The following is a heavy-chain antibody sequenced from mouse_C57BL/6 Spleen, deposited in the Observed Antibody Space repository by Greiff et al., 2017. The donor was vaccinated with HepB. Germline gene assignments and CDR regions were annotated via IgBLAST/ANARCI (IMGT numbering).Heavy chain of an antibody. CDR2: IDPSDSYT. Sequence: VQLQQPGAELVKPGASVKLSCKASGYTFTSYWMQWVTQRPGQGLEWIGEIDPSDSYTNYNQQFKGKATLTVDTSSSTAYMQLSSLTAEDSAVYYCARRGLRDYYAMDYWGQGTSVTVSS. D-gene: IGHD2-4*01. V-gene: IGHV1-50*01. CDR3: ARRGLRDYYAMDY. J-gene: IGHJ4*01. CDR1: GYTFTSYW.